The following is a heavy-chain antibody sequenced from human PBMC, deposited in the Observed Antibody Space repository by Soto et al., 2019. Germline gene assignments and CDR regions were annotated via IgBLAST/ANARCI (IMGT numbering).Heavy chain of an antibody. CDR1: GFPFSSYS. CDR2: ISSSSSTI. Sequence: PGGPLRLSCAASGFPFSSYSMNWVRQAPGKGLEWVSYISSSSSTIYYADSVKGRFTISRDNAKNSLYLQMNSLRAEDTAVYYCAVVPAANGHYGMDVWGQGTTVTVSS. D-gene: IGHD2-2*01. CDR3: AVVPAANGHYGMDV. V-gene: IGHV3-48*01. J-gene: IGHJ6*02.